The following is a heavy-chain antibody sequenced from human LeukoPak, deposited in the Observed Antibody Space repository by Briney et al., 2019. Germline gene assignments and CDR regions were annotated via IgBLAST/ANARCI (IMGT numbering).Heavy chain of an antibody. Sequence: PGGSLRLSCAASGFTFSSYEMNWVRQAPGQGLVWVSYISSSGSNIYYADSVKGRFTISRDNAKNSLYLQMNSRRAEDTAVYYCARDRHGGERALGYWGQGTLVTVSS. D-gene: IGHD3-16*01. CDR3: ARDRHGGERALGY. J-gene: IGHJ4*02. CDR2: ISSSGSNI. CDR1: GFTFSSYE. V-gene: IGHV3-48*03.